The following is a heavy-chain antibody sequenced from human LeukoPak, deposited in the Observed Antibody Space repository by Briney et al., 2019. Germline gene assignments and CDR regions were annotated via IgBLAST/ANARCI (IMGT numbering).Heavy chain of an antibody. Sequence: SETLSLTCTVSGGSINSYYWSWIRQPPGKGLEWIGYIYYSGSTNYKPSLRSRVTFSVDTSKNQFSLKLSSVTAADTAVYYCARLDTAMLYFDYWGQGALVTVSS. CDR3: ARLDTAMLYFDY. J-gene: IGHJ4*02. CDR1: GGSINSYY. D-gene: IGHD5-18*01. V-gene: IGHV4-59*08. CDR2: IYYSGST.